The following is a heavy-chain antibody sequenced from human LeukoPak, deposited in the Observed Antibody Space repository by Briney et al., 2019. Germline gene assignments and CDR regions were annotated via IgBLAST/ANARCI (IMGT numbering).Heavy chain of an antibody. D-gene: IGHD2-2*01. V-gene: IGHV4-34*01. CDR2: INHSGST. Sequence: PSETLSLTCAVYGGSFSGYYWSWIRQPPGKGLEWIGEINHSGSTNYNPSLKSRVTISVDTSKNQFSLKLSSVTAADTAVYYCARGRRGLRYCSSTSCQGYFDYRGQGTLVTVSS. J-gene: IGHJ4*02. CDR1: GGSFSGYY. CDR3: ARGRRGLRYCSSTSCQGYFDY.